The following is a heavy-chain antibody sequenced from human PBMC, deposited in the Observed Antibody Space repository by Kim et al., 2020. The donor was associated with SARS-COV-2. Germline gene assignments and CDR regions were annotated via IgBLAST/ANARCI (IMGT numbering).Heavy chain of an antibody. Sequence: GGSLRLSCAASGFTFSSYSMNWVRQAPGQGLEWVSYISSSSSTIYYADSVKGRFTISRDNAKNSLYLQMNSLRDEDTAVYYCARGGILRFLEWLLDYWGQGTLVTVSS. CDR3: ARGGILRFLEWLLDY. D-gene: IGHD3-3*01. CDR1: GFTFSSYS. CDR2: ISSSSSTI. V-gene: IGHV3-48*02. J-gene: IGHJ4*02.